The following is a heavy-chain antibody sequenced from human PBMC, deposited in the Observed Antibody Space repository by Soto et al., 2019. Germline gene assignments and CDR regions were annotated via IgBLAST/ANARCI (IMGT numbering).Heavy chain of an antibody. J-gene: IGHJ1*01. CDR1: GYIFTSHG. CDR3: ARDNGQWLVSD. Sequence: QVQLVQSGAEVKKPGASVKVSCKASGYIFTSHGISWVRQAPGQGLEWMGRISTYNGNTKYAQKLQGRVTMTTDTSASIDYMELRSLRSDDTAVYYCARDNGQWLVSDWGQVTLVTVS. CDR2: ISTYNGNT. D-gene: IGHD6-19*01. V-gene: IGHV1-18*01.